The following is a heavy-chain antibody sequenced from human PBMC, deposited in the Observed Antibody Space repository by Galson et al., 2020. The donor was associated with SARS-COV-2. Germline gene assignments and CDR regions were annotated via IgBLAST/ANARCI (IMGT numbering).Heavy chain of an antibody. CDR2: VTAGGSIT. J-gene: IGHJ4*02. V-gene: IGHV3-23*01. D-gene: IGHD4-17*01. Sequence: GESLKISRAGSGFTFSRYAMSWVRQVPGKGLEWVSSVTAGGSITYHADTVKGRFTISRDNSKNTLYLQMNSLRVEDTALYYCAKDQGNDYGDQLDYWGQGTLVSVSS. CDR3: AKDQGNDYGDQLDY. CDR1: GFTFSRYA.